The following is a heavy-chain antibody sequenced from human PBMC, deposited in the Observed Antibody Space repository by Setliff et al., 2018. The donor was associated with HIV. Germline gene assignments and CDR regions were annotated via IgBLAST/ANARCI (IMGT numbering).Heavy chain of an antibody. CDR2: IYYSGSI. D-gene: IGHD6-13*01. J-gene: IGHJ6*03. CDR1: GGSISSSSYY. Sequence: SETLSLTCTVSGGSISSSSYYWGWIRQSPGKGLEWIGSIYYSGSIYYNPSLKSRVTISVDTSKNQFDLKLSSVTAADTGVYYCARHRDPPGTSWIYYYYYMDLWGEGTTVTVSS. V-gene: IGHV4-39*01. CDR3: ARHRDPPGTSWIYYYYYMDL.